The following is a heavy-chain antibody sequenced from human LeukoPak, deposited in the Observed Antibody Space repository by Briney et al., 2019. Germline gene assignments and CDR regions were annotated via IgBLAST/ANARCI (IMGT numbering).Heavy chain of an antibody. J-gene: IGHJ4*02. CDR2: IGGSGGST. CDR3: AKFLPTHIVVANYYFDY. D-gene: IGHD2-21*01. V-gene: IGHV3-23*01. Sequence: GGSLRLSCAASGFTFSSYSMNWVRQAPGKGLEWVSAIGGSGGSTYYADSVKGRFTISRDNSKNTLYLQMNSLRAEDTAVYYCAKFLPTHIVVANYYFDYWGQGTLVTVSS. CDR1: GFTFSSYS.